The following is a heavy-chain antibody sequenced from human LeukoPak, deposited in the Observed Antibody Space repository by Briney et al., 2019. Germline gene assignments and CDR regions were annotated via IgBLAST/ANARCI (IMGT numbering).Heavy chain of an antibody. Sequence: GGSLGLSCAASGFTFRNYVIHWVRQAPGKGLEWVAVTSSDSNVKLYADSVKGRFTISRDNPRSTLYLQMNSLRPEDTAIYYCAREGYYGSGSPPSLYFDYWGQGTLVTVSS. V-gene: IGHV3-30-3*01. D-gene: IGHD3-10*01. CDR3: AREGYYGSGSPPSLYFDY. CDR2: TSSDSNVK. CDR1: GFTFRNYV. J-gene: IGHJ4*02.